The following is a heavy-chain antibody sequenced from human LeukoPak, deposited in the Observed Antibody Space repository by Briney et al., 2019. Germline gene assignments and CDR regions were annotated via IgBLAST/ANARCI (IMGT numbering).Heavy chain of an antibody. Sequence: GGSLRLSCAASGFTFSSYAMSWVRQAPGKGLEWVSAISGSGGSTYYADSVKGRFTISRDNSKNTLYLQMNSLRAEDTAVYYCAKDSSDHHVQLGTDFDYWGQGTLVTVSS. J-gene: IGHJ4*02. CDR2: ISGSGGST. CDR3: AKDSSDHHVQLGTDFDY. D-gene: IGHD3-22*01. CDR1: GFTFSSYA. V-gene: IGHV3-23*01.